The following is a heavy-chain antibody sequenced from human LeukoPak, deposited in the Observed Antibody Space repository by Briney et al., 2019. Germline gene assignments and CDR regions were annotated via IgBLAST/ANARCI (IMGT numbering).Heavy chain of an antibody. Sequence: GGSLRLSCGVSGFSFSSFAMTWVRQAPGKGLEWVSLISASGGNIFYADSVKGRFTISRDNSKNTLFLQMNSLRAEDTAVYFCARTYSGSYRDAFDIWGQGTMVTVSS. CDR2: ISASGGNI. V-gene: IGHV3-23*01. CDR1: GFSFSSFA. J-gene: IGHJ3*02. D-gene: IGHD1-26*01. CDR3: ARTYSGSYRDAFDI.